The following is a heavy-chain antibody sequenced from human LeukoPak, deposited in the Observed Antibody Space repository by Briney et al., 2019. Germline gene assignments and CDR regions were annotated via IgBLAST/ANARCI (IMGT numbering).Heavy chain of an antibody. CDR2: ISNSGSHT. D-gene: IGHD6-13*01. V-gene: IGHV3-11*06. J-gene: IGHJ4*02. CDR3: ARVGSIAAAGTPDY. Sequence: GGSLRLSCAASGFTFSGYYMSWVRQAPGKGLEWVSYISNSGSHTSYADSVKGRFTISRDNAKNSLSLQVNSLRADDTAVYYCARVGSIAAAGTPDYWGQGTLVTVSS. CDR1: GFTFSGYY.